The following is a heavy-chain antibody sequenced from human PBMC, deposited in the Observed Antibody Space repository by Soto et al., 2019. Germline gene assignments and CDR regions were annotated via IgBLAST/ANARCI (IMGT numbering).Heavy chain of an antibody. CDR3: AKEISRGTTLDY. Sequence: EVPLLESGGGLVQPGGSLRLSCAASGFTFSSSTMSWVRQAPGKGLGGVSTISYIGGSTYYAASVKGRFTISRDNSRNTLYVQMNSLRAEDTAVYYCAKEISRGTTLDYWGQGSLVTVSP. D-gene: IGHD3-3*02. J-gene: IGHJ4*02. CDR2: ISYIGGST. V-gene: IGHV3-23*01. CDR1: GFTFSSST.